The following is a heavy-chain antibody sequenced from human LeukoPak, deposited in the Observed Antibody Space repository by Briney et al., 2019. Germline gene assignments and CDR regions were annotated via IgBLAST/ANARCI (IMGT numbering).Heavy chain of an antibody. Sequence: ASVKVSCKASGYTFTGYYMHWVRQAPGQGPEWMGWINPNSGGTNYAQKFQGRVTMTRDTSISTAYMELSRLRSDDTAVYYCARDLRADSAGSYWGQGTLVTVSS. CDR2: INPNSGGT. J-gene: IGHJ4*02. CDR3: ARDLRADSAGSY. D-gene: IGHD1-26*01. CDR1: GYTFTGYY. V-gene: IGHV1-2*02.